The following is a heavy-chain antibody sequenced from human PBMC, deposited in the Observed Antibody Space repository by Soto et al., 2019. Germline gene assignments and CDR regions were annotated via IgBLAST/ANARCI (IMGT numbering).Heavy chain of an antibody. Sequence: GGSLRLSCAASGFTFSNAWINWVRQAPGRGLEWVAVISYDGNNKYYADSVKGRFTISRDNSKNTLYLQMNSLRAEDTAVYYCAREGHDSSGYYYGVFDYWGQGTLVTVSS. V-gene: IGHV3-30-3*01. CDR3: AREGHDSSGYYYGVFDY. J-gene: IGHJ4*02. D-gene: IGHD3-22*01. CDR2: ISYDGNNK. CDR1: GFTFSNAW.